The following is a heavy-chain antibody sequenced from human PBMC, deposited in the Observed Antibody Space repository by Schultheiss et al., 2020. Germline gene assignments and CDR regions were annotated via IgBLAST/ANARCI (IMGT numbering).Heavy chain of an antibody. J-gene: IGHJ6*02. D-gene: IGHD3-22*01. Sequence: GESLRLSCAASGFTFSSYAMSWVRQAPGKGLEWVSAISGSGGSTYYADSVKGRFTISRDNSKNTLYLQMNTLRAEDTAVYYCAKVPMAYYYDTSGHYHGDGVDVWGQGTTLTVSS. CDR3: AKVPMAYYYDTSGHYHGDGVDV. V-gene: IGHV3-23*01. CDR1: GFTFSSYA. CDR2: ISGSGGST.